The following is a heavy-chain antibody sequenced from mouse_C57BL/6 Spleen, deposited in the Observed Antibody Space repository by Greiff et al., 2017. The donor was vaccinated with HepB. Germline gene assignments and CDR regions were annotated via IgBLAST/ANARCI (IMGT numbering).Heavy chain of an antibody. J-gene: IGHJ4*01. V-gene: IGHV5-9-1*02. CDR2: ISSGGDYI. Sequence: EVQLVESGEGLVKPGGSLKLSCAASGFTFSSYAMSWVRQTPEKRLEWVAYISSGGDYIYYADTVKGRFTISRDNARNTLYLQMSSLKSEDTAMYYCTRGHGYDVGYAMDYWGQGTSVTVSS. CDR3: TRGHGYDVGYAMDY. CDR1: GFTFSSYA. D-gene: IGHD2-2*01.